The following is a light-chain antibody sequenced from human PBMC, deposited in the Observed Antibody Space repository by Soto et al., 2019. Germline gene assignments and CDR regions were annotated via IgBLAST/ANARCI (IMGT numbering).Light chain of an antibody. J-gene: IGKJ3*01. Sequence: EIVFTQSPATLSLSPGERATLSCRASQSVSRYLAWYQQKPGQAPRLLIYDASNRATGIPARFSGSGSGTDFTLTISSLEPEDFAVYYCQQRSNWPPLFTFGPGTKVDIK. CDR2: DAS. CDR1: QSVSRY. V-gene: IGKV3-11*01. CDR3: QQRSNWPPLFT.